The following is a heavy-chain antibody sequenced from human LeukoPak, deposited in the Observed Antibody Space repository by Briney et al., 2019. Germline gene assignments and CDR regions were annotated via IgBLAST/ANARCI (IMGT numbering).Heavy chain of an antibody. CDR1: GYSFTNYW. V-gene: IGHV5-51*01. CDR2: IYPGDSDT. J-gene: IGHJ3*02. Sequence: GESLKISCKGSGYSFTNYWIGWVRQMPGKGLEWMGIIYPGDSDTRYSPSFQGQVIISADKSISTAYLQWSSLKASDTAMYYCASAGGGSWTRLRVNAFDIWGQGTMVTVSS. D-gene: IGHD2-15*01. CDR3: ASAGGGSWTRLRVNAFDI.